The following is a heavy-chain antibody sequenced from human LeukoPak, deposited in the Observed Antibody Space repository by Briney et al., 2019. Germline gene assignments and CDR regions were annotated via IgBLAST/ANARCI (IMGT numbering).Heavy chain of an antibody. J-gene: IGHJ4*02. CDR1: GGSISSGGYY. V-gene: IGHV4-31*03. D-gene: IGHD2-8*01. CDR2: IYYSGST. Sequence: PSETLSLTCTVSGGSISSGGYYWSWIRQHPGKGLEWIGSIYYSGSTNYNPSLQGRVTISLDTSRNQFSLKLSSVTAADTAVYYCARAPNPDFFDDWGQGTLVTVSS. CDR3: ARAPNPDFFDD.